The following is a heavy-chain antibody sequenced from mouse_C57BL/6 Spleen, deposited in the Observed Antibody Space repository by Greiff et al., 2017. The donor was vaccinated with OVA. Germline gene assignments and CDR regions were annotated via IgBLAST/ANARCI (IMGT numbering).Heavy chain of an antibody. D-gene: IGHD2-3*01. Sequence: VQLQQSGPELVKPGASVKISCKASGYSFTGYYMNWVKQSPEKSLEWIGEINPSTGGTTYNQKFKAKATLTVDKSSSTAYMQLKSLTSEDSAVYYGASQGYDGYLDYWGQGTTLTVSS. CDR2: INPSTGGT. CDR3: ASQGYDGYLDY. V-gene: IGHV1-42*01. CDR1: GYSFTGYY. J-gene: IGHJ2*01.